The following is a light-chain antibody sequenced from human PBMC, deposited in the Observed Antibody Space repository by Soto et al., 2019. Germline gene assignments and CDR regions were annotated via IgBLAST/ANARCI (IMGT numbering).Light chain of an antibody. CDR3: QSYDTSLSGPVV. J-gene: IGLJ2*01. CDR1: SSNIGAGCD. Sequence: QTVVTQPPSVSGAPGQRVTMSCTGSSSNIGAGCDVHWYQHLPGTAPKLLIYGNTNRPSGVPDRFSGSKSGTPASLAITGLQAEDEADYYCQSYDTSLSGPVVFGGGTKLTVL. CDR2: GNT. V-gene: IGLV1-40*01.